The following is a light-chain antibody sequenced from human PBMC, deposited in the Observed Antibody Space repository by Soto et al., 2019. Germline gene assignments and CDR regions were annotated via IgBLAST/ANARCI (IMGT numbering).Light chain of an antibody. CDR2: HAS. CDR3: LQDNYNPLT. V-gene: IGKV1-6*01. CDR1: QGVRND. Sequence: AVQMTQSPSSLSASVGDRVTITCRASQGVRNDLAWYQQRPGKAPNLLIFHASTLQSGVPSRFSGSGSGTDFTLTICGLQPEDSATYYCLQDNYNPLTFGGGTKVAIK. J-gene: IGKJ4*01.